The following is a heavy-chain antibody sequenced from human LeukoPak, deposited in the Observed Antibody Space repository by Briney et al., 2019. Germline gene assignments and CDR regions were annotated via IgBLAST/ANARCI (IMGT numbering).Heavy chain of an antibody. CDR1: GDSVSSNSAA. Sequence: SQTLSLTCAISGDSVSSNSAAWNWIRQSPSSGLEWLGRTYYRSKWFNYYAVSVKSRISINPDTSKNQFSLQLNSVTPEDTAIYYCARSRGAIVDCWGPGTLVTVSS. J-gene: IGHJ4*02. CDR3: ARSRGAIVDC. CDR2: TYYRSKWFN. V-gene: IGHV6-1*01.